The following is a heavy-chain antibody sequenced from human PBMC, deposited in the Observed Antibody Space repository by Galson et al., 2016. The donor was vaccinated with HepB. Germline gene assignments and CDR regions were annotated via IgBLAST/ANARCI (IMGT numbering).Heavy chain of an antibody. CDR3: ARHGFWNGYDYLDY. CDR1: GYSFSTHW. J-gene: IGHJ4*02. Sequence: QSGAEVKKPGESLRISCKGSGYSFSTHWITWVRQVPGKGLEWMGRIDPSDSYTNYSPSFQGHVTISGDKSISTAYLQWSSLKASDTAMYYCARHGFWNGYDYLDYWGQGTLVTVSS. V-gene: IGHV5-10-1*01. CDR2: IDPSDSYT. D-gene: IGHD3/OR15-3a*01.